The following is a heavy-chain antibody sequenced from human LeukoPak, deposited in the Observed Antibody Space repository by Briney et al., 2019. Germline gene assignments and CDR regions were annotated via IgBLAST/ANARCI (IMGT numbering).Heavy chain of an antibody. Sequence: PGGSLRLSCAASGFNFSSYWLHWVRQAPGKGLVWVSRINTDGSSTSYADSVKGRFTISRDNAKNTLYLQMNSLRAEDTAVYYCARGAVLRYFDWLLPDPLDYWGQGTLVTVSS. CDR2: INTDGSST. CDR1: GFNFSSYW. V-gene: IGHV3-74*01. J-gene: IGHJ4*02. CDR3: ARGAVLRYFDWLLPDPLDY. D-gene: IGHD3-9*01.